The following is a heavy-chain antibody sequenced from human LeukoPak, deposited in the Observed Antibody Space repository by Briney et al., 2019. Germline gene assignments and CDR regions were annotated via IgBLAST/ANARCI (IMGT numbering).Heavy chain of an antibody. J-gene: IGHJ3*02. CDR3: ARGIAAAGSDAFDI. D-gene: IGHD6-13*01. CDR2: IYYTGST. Sequence: SETLSLTCTVSGASINSGAYSWGWIRQPPGKGLEWIALIYYTGSTFYNPSLKSRATMSVDTSKNQFSLKLSSVTAADTAVYYCARGIAAAGSDAFDIWGQGTMVTVSS. CDR1: GASINSGAYS. V-gene: IGHV4-39*01.